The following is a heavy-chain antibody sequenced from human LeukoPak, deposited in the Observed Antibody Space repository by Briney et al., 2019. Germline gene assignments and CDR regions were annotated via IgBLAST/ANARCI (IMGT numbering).Heavy chain of an antibody. CDR3: ASTGTYYYDSSGYSNWFDP. J-gene: IGHJ5*02. D-gene: IGHD3-22*01. CDR1: GGTFSSYA. V-gene: IGHV1-69*04. Sequence: EASVKVSCKASGGTFSSYAISWVRQAPGQGLEWMGRIIPILGIANYAQEFQGRVTITADKSTSTAYMELSSLRSEDTAVYYCASTGTYYYDSSGYSNWFDPWGQGTLVTVSS. CDR2: IIPILGIA.